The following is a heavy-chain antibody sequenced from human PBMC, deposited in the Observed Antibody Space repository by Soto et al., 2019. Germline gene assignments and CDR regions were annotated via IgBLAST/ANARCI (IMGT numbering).Heavy chain of an antibody. D-gene: IGHD4-17*01. CDR2: IYYSGST. V-gene: IGHV4-39*01. J-gene: IGHJ4*02. Sequence: LETLSLTCTVSGGSISSSSYYWGWIRQPPGKGLEWIGSIYYSGSTYYNPSLKSRVTISVDTSKNQFSLKLSSVTAADTAVYYCASMYGDYVSYWGQGTLVTVSS. CDR3: ASMYGDYVSY. CDR1: GGSISSSSYY.